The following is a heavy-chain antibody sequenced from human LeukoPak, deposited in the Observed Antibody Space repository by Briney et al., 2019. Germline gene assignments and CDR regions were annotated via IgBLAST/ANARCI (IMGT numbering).Heavy chain of an antibody. V-gene: IGHV3-23*01. J-gene: IGHJ6*02. CDR2: ISGSGGST. Sequence: GGSLRLSCAASGFTFSSYAMSWVRQAPGRGLEWVSAISGSGGSTYYADSVKGRFTISRDNSKNTLYLQMNSLRAEDTAVYYCAKISDRRGGYYYGMDVWGQGTTVTVSS. CDR3: AKISDRRGGYYYGMDV. D-gene: IGHD2-21*02. CDR1: GFTFSSYA.